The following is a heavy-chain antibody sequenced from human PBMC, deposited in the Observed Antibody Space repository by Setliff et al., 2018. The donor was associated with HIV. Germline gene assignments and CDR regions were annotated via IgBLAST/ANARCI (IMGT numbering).Heavy chain of an antibody. V-gene: IGHV5-51*01. CDR1: GYSFITYW. CDR3: ARFYGSYDVGAFDI. J-gene: IGHJ3*02. CDR2: MNPDGSNT. Sequence: GESLKISCKGSGYSFITYWIGWVRQRPGKGLEWMGIMNPDGSNTRYSPSFQGQVTISVDESISTAYLQWSSLKASDTAFYYCARFYGSYDVGAFDIWGQGTMVTVSS. D-gene: IGHD3-16*01.